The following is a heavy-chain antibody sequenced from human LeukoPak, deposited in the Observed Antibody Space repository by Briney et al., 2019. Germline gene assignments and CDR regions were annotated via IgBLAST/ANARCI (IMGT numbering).Heavy chain of an antibody. CDR3: ARVVQSTDSSGFYLPEYFQH. V-gene: IGHV4-38-2*02. CDR2: IYHSGST. CDR1: GYSISGGNY. Sequence: SETLSLTCTVSGYSISGGNYWGWIRQPPGKGLEWIGSIYHSGSTYYNPSLKSRVTISVDTSKNQFSLKLRSVTAADTAVYYCARVVQSTDSSGFYLPEYFQHWGQGTLVTVSS. D-gene: IGHD3-22*01. J-gene: IGHJ1*01.